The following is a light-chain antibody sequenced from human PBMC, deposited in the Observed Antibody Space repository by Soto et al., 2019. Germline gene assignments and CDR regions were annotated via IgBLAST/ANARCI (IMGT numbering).Light chain of an antibody. CDR3: QNSKTYPYT. J-gene: IGKJ2*01. V-gene: IGKV1-5*01. Sequence: DIQMTQSPSTLSASVGDRVTITCRASQSISNWLAWYQQKPGKAPKLLVYDASSLESGVPSRFSGRGSGTEFTLTISSLQPDDFAAYYCQNSKTYPYTFGQGTKLEIK. CDR2: DAS. CDR1: QSISNW.